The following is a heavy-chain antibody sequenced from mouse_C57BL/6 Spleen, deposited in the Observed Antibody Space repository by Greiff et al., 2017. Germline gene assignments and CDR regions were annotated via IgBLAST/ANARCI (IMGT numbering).Heavy chain of an antibody. CDR2: IYPGSGST. V-gene: IGHV1-55*01. CDR1: GYTFTSYW. D-gene: IGHD1-1*01. Sequence: QVQLQQSGAELVKPGASVKMSCKASGYTFTSYWITWVKQRPGQGLEWIGDIYPGSGSTNYNEKFKSKATLTVDTSSSTAYMQLSSLAAEEAAGYYCARRGVVASDDWGQGTTLTVSS. CDR3: ARRGVVASDD. J-gene: IGHJ2*01.